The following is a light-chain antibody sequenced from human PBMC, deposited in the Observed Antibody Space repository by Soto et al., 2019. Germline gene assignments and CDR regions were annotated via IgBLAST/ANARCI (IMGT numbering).Light chain of an antibody. CDR1: SSDVGGYNY. V-gene: IGLV2-14*01. Sequence: QSALTQPASVSGSPGQSITISCTGTSSDVGGYNYVSWYQQHPGKAPKLMIYDVSNRPSGVSNRFSGSKSGNTAPLTISGLQAEDEADYYCSSYTSSSLVFGTGTKVTVL. CDR2: DVS. CDR3: SSYTSSSLV. J-gene: IGLJ1*01.